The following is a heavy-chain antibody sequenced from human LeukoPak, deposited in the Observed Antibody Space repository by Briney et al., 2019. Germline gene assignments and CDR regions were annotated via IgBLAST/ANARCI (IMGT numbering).Heavy chain of an antibody. V-gene: IGHV4-39*01. D-gene: IGHD1-26*01. CDR3: ARRDGSYYGGKVFDN. Sequence: SETLSLTCTVSGGSISSSSYYWGWIRQPPGKGLEWIGSIYYSGSTYYNPSLKSRVTISVDTSKNQFSLKLSSVTAADTAVYYCARRDGSYYGGKVFDNWGQGTLVTVSS. J-gene: IGHJ4*02. CDR2: IYYSGST. CDR1: GGSISSSSYY.